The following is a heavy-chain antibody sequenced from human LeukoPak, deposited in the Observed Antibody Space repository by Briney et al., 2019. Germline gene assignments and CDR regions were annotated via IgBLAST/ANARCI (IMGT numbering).Heavy chain of an antibody. Sequence: GASVKVSCKASGYTFTGYYMHWVRQAPGQGLEWMGWINPNSGGTNYAHKFQGRVTMTRDTSISTAYMELSRLRSDDTAVYYCARDSGFLEWLLGLDAFDIWGQGTMVTVSS. V-gene: IGHV1-2*07. CDR3: ARDSGFLEWLLGLDAFDI. J-gene: IGHJ3*02. CDR1: GYTFTGYY. D-gene: IGHD3-3*01. CDR2: INPNSGGT.